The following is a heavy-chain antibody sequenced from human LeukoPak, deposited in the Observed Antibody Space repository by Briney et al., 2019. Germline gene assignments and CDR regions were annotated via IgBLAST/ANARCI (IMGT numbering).Heavy chain of an antibody. CDR3: ARDIMDV. CDR1: GGYISSGRYY. Sequence: SETLSLTCTVSGGYISSGRYYWSWIRQPAGKGLEWIGRIYTSGSTNYNPSLKSRVTISVDTSKNQFSLKLSSVTAADTAVYYCARDIMDVWGKGTTVTVSS. V-gene: IGHV4-61*02. CDR2: IYTSGST. J-gene: IGHJ6*04.